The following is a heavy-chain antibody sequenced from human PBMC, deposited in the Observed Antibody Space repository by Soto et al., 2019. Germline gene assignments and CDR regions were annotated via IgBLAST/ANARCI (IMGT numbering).Heavy chain of an antibody. CDR2: IIPIFGTA. V-gene: IGHV1-69*06. J-gene: IGHJ4*02. D-gene: IGHD3-22*01. CDR1: GGTFSSYA. CDR3: ARDFNYYYDSSGYYFY. Sequence: GASVKVSCKASGGTFSSYAISWVRQAPGQGLEWMGGIIPIFGTANYAQKFQGRVTITADKSTSTAYMELSSLRSEDTAVYYCARDFNYYYDSSGYYFYWGQGTLVTVSS.